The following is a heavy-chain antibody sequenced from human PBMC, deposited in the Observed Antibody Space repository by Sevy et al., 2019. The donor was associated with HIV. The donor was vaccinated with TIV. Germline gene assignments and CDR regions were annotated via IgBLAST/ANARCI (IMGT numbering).Heavy chain of an antibody. J-gene: IGHJ6*02. CDR3: ASYYYDSSGSNYYYYGMDV. CDR2: IKQDGSEK. V-gene: IGHV3-7*03. D-gene: IGHD3-22*01. CDR1: GFTFSSYW. Sequence: GGSLRLSCAASGFTFSSYWMSWVRQAPGKGLEWVANIKQDGSEKYYVDSVKGRFTIPRDNAKNTLYLQMNSLRAEDTAVYYCASYYYDSSGSNYYYYGMDVWGQGTTVTVSS.